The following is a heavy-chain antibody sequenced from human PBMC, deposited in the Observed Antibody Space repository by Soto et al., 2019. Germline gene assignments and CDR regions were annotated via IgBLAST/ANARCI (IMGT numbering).Heavy chain of an antibody. J-gene: IGHJ4*02. CDR1: VFTFSSYS. CDR3: EKGNSSGWLFDY. Sequence: GVSXRLSCSASVFTFSSYSMILVRQAPGKGLEWVSAISGSGGSTYYADSVKGRFTISRDNSKNTLYLQMNSLRAEDTAVYYCEKGNSSGWLFDYWGQGTLVTVSS. D-gene: IGHD6-19*01. V-gene: IGHV3-23*01. CDR2: ISGSGGST.